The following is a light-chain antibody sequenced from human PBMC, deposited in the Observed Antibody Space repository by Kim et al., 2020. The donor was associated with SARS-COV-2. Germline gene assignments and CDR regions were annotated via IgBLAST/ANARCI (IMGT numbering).Light chain of an antibody. J-gene: IGLJ2*01. CDR2: QDR. V-gene: IGLV3-1*01. CDR1: KLGDQY. CDR3: QTWDNLVI. Sequence: VSVSPGQTASITCSGEKLGDQYASWYHQKPGQSPVLVIYQDRKRPSGIPERFSGSNSGNTATLAISETQAMDEGDYYCQTWDNLVIFGGGTQLTVL.